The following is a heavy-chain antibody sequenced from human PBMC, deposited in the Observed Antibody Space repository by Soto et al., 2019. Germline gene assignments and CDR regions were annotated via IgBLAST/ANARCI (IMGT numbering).Heavy chain of an antibody. CDR1: GSSISSSGYY. D-gene: IGHD3-3*02. CDR3: ARLPSRHLVDY. V-gene: IGHV4-39*01. J-gene: IGHJ4*02. CDR2: MFYGVST. Sequence: SETLSLTCTVSGSSISSSGYYWGWIRQPPGKGLEWIGSMFYGVSTYYNPSLKSRVTVSVDTSKNQFSLNLSSVTAADTAVYYCARLPSRHLVDYWGQGTLVTVSS.